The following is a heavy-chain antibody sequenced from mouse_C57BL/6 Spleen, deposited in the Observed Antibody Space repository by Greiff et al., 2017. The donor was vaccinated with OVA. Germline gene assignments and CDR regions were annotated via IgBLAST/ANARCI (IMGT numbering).Heavy chain of an antibody. CDR3: ARHEWDEYYFDY. V-gene: IGHV5-9*01. CDR2: ISGGGGNT. J-gene: IGHJ2*01. CDR1: GFTFSSYT. D-gene: IGHD4-1*01. Sequence: EVKLMESGGGLVKPGGSLKLSCAASGFTFSSYTMSWVRQTPEKRLEWVATISGGGGNTYYPDSVKGRFTISRDNAKNTLYLQMSSLRSEDTALYYCARHEWDEYYFDYWGKGTTLTVA.